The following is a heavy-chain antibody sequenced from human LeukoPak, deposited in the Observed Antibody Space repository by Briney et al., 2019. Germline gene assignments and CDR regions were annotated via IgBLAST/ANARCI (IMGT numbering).Heavy chain of an antibody. Sequence: GASVKVSCKASGGTFSSYAIRWVRQAPGEGIEGMGGIIPIFGTEKYAQKFEGRVTINTDEYTSTAYMQLSSLRPEDTAVYYCAGGNSGDYFDYWGQGTLVTVSS. CDR2: IIPIFGTE. J-gene: IGHJ4*02. CDR1: GGTFSSYA. V-gene: IGHV1-69*05. D-gene: IGHD4-23*01. CDR3: AGGNSGDYFDY.